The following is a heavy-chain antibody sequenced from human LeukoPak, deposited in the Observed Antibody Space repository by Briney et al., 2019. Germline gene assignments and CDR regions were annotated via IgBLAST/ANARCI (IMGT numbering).Heavy chain of an antibody. Sequence: SETLSLTCTVSGDSISGDSISGYYWTWIRQPPGKGLEWIGYIYHSGSTYYNPSLKSRVTISVDRSKNQFSLKLSSVTAADTAVYYCARNYDFWSGYRTNNWFDPWGQGTLVTVSS. V-gene: IGHV4-30-2*01. D-gene: IGHD3-3*01. CDR1: GDSISGDSISGYY. CDR2: IYHSGST. J-gene: IGHJ5*02. CDR3: ARNYDFWSGYRTNNWFDP.